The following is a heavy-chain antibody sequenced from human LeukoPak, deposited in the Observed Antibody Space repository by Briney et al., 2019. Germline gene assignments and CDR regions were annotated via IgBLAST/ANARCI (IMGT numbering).Heavy chain of an antibody. CDR3: AGDPNRSYFNH. Sequence: GSLRLSCAASGFTFSSYSMNWVRQAPGKGLEWVSSISSSSSYIYYADSVKGRFTISRDNSKNTLYLQMNSLRSEDTAIYYCAGDPNRSYFNHWGQGTLVTVSS. V-gene: IGHV3-21*01. CDR1: GFTFSSYS. J-gene: IGHJ4*02. CDR2: ISSSSSYI. D-gene: IGHD1-14*01.